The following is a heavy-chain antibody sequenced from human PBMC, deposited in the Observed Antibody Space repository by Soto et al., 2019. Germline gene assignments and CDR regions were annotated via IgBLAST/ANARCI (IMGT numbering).Heavy chain of an antibody. D-gene: IGHD5-18*01. CDR1: GGSISSHY. J-gene: IGHJ4*02. CDR2: IYYSGST. Sequence: PSETLSLTCTVSGGSISSHYWSWIRQPPGKGLEWIGYIYYSGSTNYNPSLKSRVTISVDTSKNQFSLKLSSVTAADTAVYYCARDNGYSYGYTLDHWGQGTLVTVS. V-gene: IGHV4-59*11. CDR3: ARDNGYSYGYTLDH.